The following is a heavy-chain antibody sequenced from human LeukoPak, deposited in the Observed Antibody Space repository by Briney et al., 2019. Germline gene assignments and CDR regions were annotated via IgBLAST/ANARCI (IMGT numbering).Heavy chain of an antibody. D-gene: IGHD2/OR15-2a*01. Sequence: PGGPLRLSCAASGFTFSNAWMSWIRQPPGKGLEWIGEINHRGSTNYNPSLKSRVTISVDRSKNQFSLKLSSVTAADTAVYYCASDYLSKARRFDYWGQGTLVTVSS. J-gene: IGHJ4*02. CDR1: GFTFSNAW. CDR3: ASDYLSKARRFDY. V-gene: IGHV4-34*01. CDR2: INHRGST.